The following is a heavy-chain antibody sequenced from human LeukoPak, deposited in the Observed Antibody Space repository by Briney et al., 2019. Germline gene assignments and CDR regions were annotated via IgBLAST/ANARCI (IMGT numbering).Heavy chain of an antibody. CDR1: GFTFSPLG. D-gene: IGHD6-19*01. V-gene: IGHV3-48*03. J-gene: IGHJ5*02. CDR3: ARDSSDSSGWYEGWFDP. Sequence: GSLRLSCAASGFTFSPLGMNWVRQAPGKGLEWLSYITGSGTTIYYADSVKGRFTVSRDNAKNSLYLQMNSLRAEDTAVYYCARDSSDSSGWYEGWFDPWGQGALVTVSS. CDR2: ITGSGTTI.